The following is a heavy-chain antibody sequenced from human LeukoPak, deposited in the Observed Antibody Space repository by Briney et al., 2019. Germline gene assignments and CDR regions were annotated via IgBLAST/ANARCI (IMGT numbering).Heavy chain of an antibody. J-gene: IGHJ4*02. CDR1: GGTFSSYA. Sequence: SVKVSCKASGGTFSSYAISWVRQAPGQGLEWMGGIIPIFGTANYAQKFQGRVTITADESTSTAYMELSSLRSEDTAVYYCARGFYGDYRGINLNYFAYWGQGTLVTVSS. V-gene: IGHV1-69*13. CDR3: ARGFYGDYRGINLNYFAY. D-gene: IGHD4-17*01. CDR2: IIPIFGTA.